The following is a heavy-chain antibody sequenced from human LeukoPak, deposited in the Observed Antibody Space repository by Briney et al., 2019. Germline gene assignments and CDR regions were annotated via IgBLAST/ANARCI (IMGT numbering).Heavy chain of an antibody. CDR1: GYSENFYG. CDR3: AKGRVIYYDTTGYRPDDSFDI. J-gene: IGHJ3*02. CDR2: ISAQHGQT. V-gene: IGHV1-18*01. D-gene: IGHD3-22*01. Sequence: ASVKVSCKTSGYSENFYGITWVRQVAGQGLEWMGWISAQHGQTEYAPNSQDRVTMTTDTYTNTAYMELRSLRSDDTAVYYCAKGRVIYYDTTGYRPDDSFDIWGQGTMVTVSS.